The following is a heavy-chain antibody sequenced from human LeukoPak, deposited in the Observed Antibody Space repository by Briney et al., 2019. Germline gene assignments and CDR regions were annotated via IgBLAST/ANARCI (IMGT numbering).Heavy chain of an antibody. CDR3: AGPNYYDSSGYWYPSYFDY. CDR2: ISYDGSNK. V-gene: IGHV3-30-3*02. J-gene: IGHJ4*02. CDR1: GFTFSSYA. Sequence: GGSLRLSCAASGFTFSSYAMHWVRQAPGKGLEWVAVISYDGSNKYYADSVKGRFTISRDNSKNTLYLQMNSLRAEDTAVYYCAGPNYYDSSGYWYPSYFDYWGQGTLVTVSS. D-gene: IGHD3-22*01.